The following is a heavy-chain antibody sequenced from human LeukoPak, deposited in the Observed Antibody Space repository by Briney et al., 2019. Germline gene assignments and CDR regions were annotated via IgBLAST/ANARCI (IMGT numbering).Heavy chain of an antibody. CDR1: GGIFSSYA. CDR2: IIPIFGTA. V-gene: IGHV1-69*05. CDR3: AVNPGIAVAGDAFDI. J-gene: IGHJ3*02. D-gene: IGHD6-19*01. Sequence: GASVKVSCKASGGIFSSYAISWVRQAPGQGFEWMGGIIPIFGTANYAQKFQGRVTITTDESTSTAYMELSSLRSEDTAVYYCAVNPGIAVAGDAFDIWGQGTMVTVSS.